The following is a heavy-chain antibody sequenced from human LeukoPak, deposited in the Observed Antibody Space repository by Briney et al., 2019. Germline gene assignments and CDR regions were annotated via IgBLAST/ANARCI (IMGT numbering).Heavy chain of an antibody. J-gene: IGHJ6*02. CDR1: GGSISSYY. CDR2: IYYSGST. D-gene: IGHD3-22*01. Sequence: PSETLSLTCTVSGGSISSYYWSWIRQPPGKGLEWIGYIYYSGSTNYNPSLKSRVTISVDTSKNQFSLKLSSVTAADTAVYYCARLDSSGYYSDYYYYGMDVWGQGTTVTVSS. V-gene: IGHV4-59*08. CDR3: ARLDSSGYYSDYYYYGMDV.